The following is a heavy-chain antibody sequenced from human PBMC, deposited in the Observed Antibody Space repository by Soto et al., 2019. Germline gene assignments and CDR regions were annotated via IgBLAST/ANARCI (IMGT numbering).Heavy chain of an antibody. V-gene: IGHV4-59*12. CDR3: ARDRITLANDAFDI. D-gene: IGHD3-10*01. J-gene: IGHJ3*02. Sequence: SETLSLTCTVSGGSISSYYWSWIRQPPGKGLEWIGYIYYSGSTNYNPSLKSRVTMSVDTSKNQFSLNLSSVTAAADTAVYYCARDRITLANDAFDIWGQGTMGTVS. CDR2: IYYSGST. CDR1: GGSISSYY.